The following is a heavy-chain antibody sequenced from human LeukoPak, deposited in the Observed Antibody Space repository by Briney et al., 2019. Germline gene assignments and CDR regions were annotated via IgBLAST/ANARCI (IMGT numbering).Heavy chain of an antibody. Sequence: SETLSLTCVVSGGSVSGYYWGWTRQPPGRGLEWIGYVYYSGSTNYNPSFKSRITISVDTSGNQFSLQLSSVTAADTAVYYCARIHRYCSGGACYVLDNWGQGTLVAVSS. J-gene: IGHJ4*02. CDR1: GGSVSGYY. CDR3: ARIHRYCSGGACYVLDN. V-gene: IGHV4-59*02. D-gene: IGHD2-15*01. CDR2: VYYSGST.